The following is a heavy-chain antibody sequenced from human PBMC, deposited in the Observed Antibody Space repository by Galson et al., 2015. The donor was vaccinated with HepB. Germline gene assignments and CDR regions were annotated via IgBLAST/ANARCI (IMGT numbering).Heavy chain of an antibody. J-gene: IGHJ4*02. D-gene: IGHD2-8*01. V-gene: IGHV1-2*04. Sequence: SVKVSCKASGYTFTGYYMHWVRQAPGQGLEWMGWINPNSGGTNYAQKFQGWVTMTRDTSISTAYMELSSVTAADTAVYYCARERGTSPRRFDYWGQGTLVTVSS. CDR2: INPNSGGT. CDR1: GYTFTGYY. CDR3: ARERGTSPRRFDY.